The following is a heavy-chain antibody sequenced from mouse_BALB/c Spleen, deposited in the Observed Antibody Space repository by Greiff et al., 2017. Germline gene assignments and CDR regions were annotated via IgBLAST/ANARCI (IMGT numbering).Heavy chain of an antibody. CDR3: ARVGGNYGYWYFDV. J-gene: IGHJ1*01. D-gene: IGHD2-1*01. CDR2: IDPSDSET. V-gene: IGHV1-69*02. CDR1: GYTFTSYW. Sequence: QVQLQQPGAELVKPGAPVKLSCKASGYTFTSYWMNWVKQRPGRGLEWIGRIDPSDSETHYNQKFKDKATLTVDKSSSTAYIQLSSLTSEDSAVYYCARVGGNYGYWYFDVWGAGTTVTVSS.